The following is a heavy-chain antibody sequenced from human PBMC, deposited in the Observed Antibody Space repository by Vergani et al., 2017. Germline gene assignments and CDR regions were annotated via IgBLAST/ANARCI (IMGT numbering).Heavy chain of an antibody. J-gene: IGHJ4*02. CDR1: GFTFSSYA. V-gene: IGHV3-23*01. CDR3: AKDRGYCSSTSCYGGEDYFDY. CDR2: ISGSGGST. D-gene: IGHD2-2*01. Sequence: EVQLLESGGGLVQPGGSLRLSCAASGFTFSSYAMSWVRQAPGKGLEWVSAISGSGGSTYYADSVKGRFTISRDNSTNTLYLQMNSLRAEDTAVYYCAKDRGYCSSTSCYGGEDYFDYWGQGTLVTVSS.